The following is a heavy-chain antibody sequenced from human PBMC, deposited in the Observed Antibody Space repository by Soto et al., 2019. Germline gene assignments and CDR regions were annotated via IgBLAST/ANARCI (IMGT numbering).Heavy chain of an antibody. CDR1: GFTVSSNY. D-gene: IGHD3-3*01. CDR2: IYSGGST. J-gene: IGHJ6*02. V-gene: IGHV3-53*01. Sequence: PGGSLRLSCAASGFTVSSNYMSWVRQAPGKGLEWVSVIYSGGSTYYADSVKGRFTISRDNSKNTLYLQMNSLRAEDTAVYYCAITLRGFWSGYFQPEQNYYGMDVWGQGTTVTVSS. CDR3: AITLRGFWSGYFQPEQNYYGMDV.